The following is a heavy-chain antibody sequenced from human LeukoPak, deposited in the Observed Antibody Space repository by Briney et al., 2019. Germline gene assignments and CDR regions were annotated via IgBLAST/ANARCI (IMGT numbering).Heavy chain of an antibody. CDR1: GYTFTDFY. D-gene: IGHD3-22*01. J-gene: IGHJ4*02. CDR3: ARANFIYERSSYSYGE. Sequence: ASVKVSCKASGYTFTDFYMHWVRQALGRRLEWMGWINPVTGGTNYAQNFQGRVTMTRDASITTAYMELSRLRSDDTAVYYCARANFIYERSSYSYGEWGQGTLVTVSS. CDR2: INPVTGGT. V-gene: IGHV1-2*02.